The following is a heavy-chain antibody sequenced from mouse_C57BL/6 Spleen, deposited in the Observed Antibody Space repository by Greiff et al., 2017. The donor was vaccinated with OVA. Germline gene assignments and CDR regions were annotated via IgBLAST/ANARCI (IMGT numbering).Heavy chain of an antibody. CDR2: IYPGSGST. D-gene: IGHD1-1*01. V-gene: IGHV1-55*01. CDR1: GYTFTSYW. J-gene: IGHJ4*01. CDR3: ARCIITNYYAMDY. Sequence: QVQLQQPGAELVKPGASVKMSCKASGYTFTSYWITWVKQRPGQGLEWIGVIYPGSGSTNYNEKFKSKATLTVDTSSSTAYMQLSSLTSEDSAVSYCARCIITNYYAMDYWGQGTSVTVSS.